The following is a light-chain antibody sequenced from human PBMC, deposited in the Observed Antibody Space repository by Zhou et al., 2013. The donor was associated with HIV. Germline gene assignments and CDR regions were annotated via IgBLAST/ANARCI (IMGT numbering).Light chain of an antibody. CDR1: QSISSW. J-gene: IGKJ1*01. Sequence: DIQMTQSPSTLSASVGDRVTITCRASQSISSWLAWYQQKPGKAPKLLIYKASSLESGVPSRFSGSGSGTEFTLTISSLQPEDFATYYCQQSYSTLWTFGQGTKVSIK. CDR3: QQSYSTLWT. V-gene: IGKV1-5*03. CDR2: KAS.